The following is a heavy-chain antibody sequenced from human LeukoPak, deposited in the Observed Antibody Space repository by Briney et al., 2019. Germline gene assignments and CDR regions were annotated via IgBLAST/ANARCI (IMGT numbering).Heavy chain of an antibody. Sequence: GGPLRLSCAASGFTFSSFWMGWVRQAPGEGLEGVASIKQDGSEKYSVDSVKGRFTISRENAKNSLYLQMNSLRAEDTAVYFCARDTSSAWYGLIDYWGQGSLVTVSS. D-gene: IGHD6-19*01. J-gene: IGHJ4*02. CDR1: GFTFSSFW. V-gene: IGHV3-7*01. CDR3: ARDTSSAWYGLIDY. CDR2: IKQDGSEK.